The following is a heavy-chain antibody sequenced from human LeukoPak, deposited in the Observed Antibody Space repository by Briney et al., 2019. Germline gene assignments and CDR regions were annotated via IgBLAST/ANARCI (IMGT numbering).Heavy chain of an antibody. CDR3: ARDGSSSSSAGGFDY. Sequence: SSETLSLICSVSGDSITSISWSWIRQPPGKGLEWIGYVHYSGTPNYNLSLRSRVSMSADTSKNQFSLKLISVTAADTAVYYCARDGSSSSSAGGFDYWGQGTLVTVSS. J-gene: IGHJ4*02. CDR1: GDSITSIS. D-gene: IGHD6-6*01. CDR2: VHYSGTP. V-gene: IGHV4-59*12.